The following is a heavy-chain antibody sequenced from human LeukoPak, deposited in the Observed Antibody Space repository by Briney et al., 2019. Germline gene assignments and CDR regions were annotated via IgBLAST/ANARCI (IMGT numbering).Heavy chain of an antibody. CDR3: ARPLERSGSYIGGY. V-gene: IGHV1-18*01. Sequence: ASVKVSCKASGYTFTSYGISWVRQAPGQGLEWMGWISAYNGNTNYAQKLQGRVTMTTDTSTSTAYMELRSRSSDDTAVSYCARPLERSGSYIGGYWGQGTLVTVSS. D-gene: IGHD1-26*01. J-gene: IGHJ4*02. CDR1: GYTFTSYG. CDR2: ISAYNGNT.